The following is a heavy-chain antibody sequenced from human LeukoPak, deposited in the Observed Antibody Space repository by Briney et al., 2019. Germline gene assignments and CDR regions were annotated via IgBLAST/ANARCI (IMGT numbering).Heavy chain of an antibody. J-gene: IGHJ3*02. V-gene: IGHV4-59*01. CDR2: IYYSGST. CDR3: ARKNDFDI. Sequence: SETLSLTCTVSGGSISSDHWNWIRQPPGKGLEWIGCIYYSGSTYYNPSLKSRVTISVDMSKSQFSLRLTSVAAADTAVYYCARKNDFDIWGRGTLVTVSS. CDR1: GGSISSDH. D-gene: IGHD2/OR15-2a*01.